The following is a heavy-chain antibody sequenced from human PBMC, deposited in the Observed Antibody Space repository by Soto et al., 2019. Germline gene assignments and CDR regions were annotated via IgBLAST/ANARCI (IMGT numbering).Heavy chain of an antibody. Sequence: ASVKVSCKASGYTFTSYGISWVRQAPGQGLEWMGWISAYNGNTNYAQKLQGRVTMTPDTSTSTAYMELRSLRSDDTAVYYCARAYDILRAFDIWGQGTMVTVSS. D-gene: IGHD3-9*01. CDR1: GYTFTSYG. V-gene: IGHV1-18*01. J-gene: IGHJ3*02. CDR2: ISAYNGNT. CDR3: ARAYDILRAFDI.